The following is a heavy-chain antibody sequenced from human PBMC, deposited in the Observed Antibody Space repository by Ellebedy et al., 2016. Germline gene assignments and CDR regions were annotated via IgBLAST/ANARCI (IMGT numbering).Heavy chain of an antibody. CDR3: VRDGYQGGSDWWGAY. V-gene: IGHV4-4*07. CDR1: GASMSNNY. J-gene: IGHJ4*02. Sequence: SETLSLXXTVSGASMSNNYWTWIRQPAGKGLEWIGRIYPSVTTDYNPSLKSRVSMSVDTSKKQFSLKLTSVTAADTAVYYYVRDGYQGGSDWWGAYWGQGTLVTVSS. D-gene: IGHD6-19*01. CDR2: IYPSVTT.